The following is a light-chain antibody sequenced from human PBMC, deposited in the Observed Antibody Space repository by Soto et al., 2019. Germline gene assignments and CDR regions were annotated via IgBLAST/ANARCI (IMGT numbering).Light chain of an antibody. CDR2: EVS. CDR1: SSDVGRYNY. CDR3: SSFTESRTLV. J-gene: IGLJ3*02. Sequence: QSVLTQPASVSGSPGQAITISCTGTSSDVGRYNYVSWYQQHPGKAPQLMIFEVSNRPSGVSNRFSGSKSDNTASLTISGLQAEDDADYYCSSFTESRTLVFGGGTQLTVL. V-gene: IGLV2-14*01.